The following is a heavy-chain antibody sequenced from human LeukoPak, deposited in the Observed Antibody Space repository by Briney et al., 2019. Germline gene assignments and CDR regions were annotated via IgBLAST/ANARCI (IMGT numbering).Heavy chain of an antibody. CDR3: ARDPRQYYFDY. CDR2: IKQDGSEK. Sequence: GGSLRLSCAASGFTFSSYAMSRVRQAPGKGLEWVANIKQDGSEKYYVDSVKGRFTISRDNAKNSLYLQMNSLRAEDTAVYYCARDPRQYYFDYWGQGTLVTVSS. J-gene: IGHJ4*02. V-gene: IGHV3-7*04. CDR1: GFTFSSYA.